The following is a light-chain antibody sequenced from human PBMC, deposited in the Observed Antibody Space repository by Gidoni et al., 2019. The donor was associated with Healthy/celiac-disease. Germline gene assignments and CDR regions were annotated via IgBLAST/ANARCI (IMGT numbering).Light chain of an antibody. J-gene: IGKJ4*01. Sequence: QMPQSPSSLSASVGDRVTITCQASQDISNYLNWYQQKPGKAPKLLIYDASNLETGVPSRFSGSGSGTDFTFTISSLQPEDIATYYCQQYDNLFLTFGGGTKVEIK. CDR1: QDISNY. CDR3: QQYDNLFLT. CDR2: DAS. V-gene: IGKV1-33*01.